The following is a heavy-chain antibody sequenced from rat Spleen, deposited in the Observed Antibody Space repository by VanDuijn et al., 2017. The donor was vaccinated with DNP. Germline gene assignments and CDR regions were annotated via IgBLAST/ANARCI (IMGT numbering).Heavy chain of an antibody. J-gene: IGHJ2*01. V-gene: IGHV5-31*01. CDR2: ITNTGGST. D-gene: IGHD1-6*01. Sequence: EVQLVESGGGLVQPGRSLKLSCVASGFTFNNYWMTWIRQAPGKGLEWVASITNTGGSTYYPDSVKGRFTISRDNAKSTLYLQMNSLRSEDTATYYCTREDVYYGLRGFDYWGQGVMVTVSS. CDR1: GFTFNNYW. CDR3: TREDVYYGLRGFDY.